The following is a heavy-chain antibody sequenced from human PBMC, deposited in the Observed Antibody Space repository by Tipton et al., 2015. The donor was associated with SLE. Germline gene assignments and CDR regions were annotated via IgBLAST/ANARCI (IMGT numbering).Heavy chain of an antibody. CDR1: GGSISSGGYS. J-gene: IGHJ5*02. CDR3: ARIPDWFDP. CDR2: IYYSGST. V-gene: IGHV4-61*08. Sequence: TLSLTCAVSGGSISSGGYSWSWIRQPPGKGLEWIGYIYYSGSTNYNPSLKSRVTISVDTSKNQFSLKLSSVTAADTAVYYCARIPDWFDPWGQGTLVTVSS.